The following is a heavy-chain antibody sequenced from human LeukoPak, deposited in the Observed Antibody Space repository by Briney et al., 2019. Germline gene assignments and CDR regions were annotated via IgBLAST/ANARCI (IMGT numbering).Heavy chain of an antibody. V-gene: IGHV4-31*03. CDR3: AWGVITKGFDH. J-gene: IGHJ4*02. CDR1: GGSISSGGYY. CDR2: IYYSGSI. D-gene: IGHD3-10*01. Sequence: KPSETLSLTCTVSGGSISSGGYYWSWIRQHPGKGLEWIGYIYYSGSIYYNPSLKSRVIISVDTSKNQFSLKLSSVTAADTAVYYCAWGVITKGFDHWGQGTLVTVSS.